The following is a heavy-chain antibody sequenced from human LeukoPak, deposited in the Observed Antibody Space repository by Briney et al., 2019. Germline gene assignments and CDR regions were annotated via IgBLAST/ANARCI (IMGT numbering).Heavy chain of an antibody. V-gene: IGHV3-7*04. CDR3: ARSNWGPEA. CDR1: GFTLSHYW. J-gene: IGHJ5*02. Sequence: GGSLRLSCLASGFTLSHYWMTWVRRAPGRGREWVANQNQLGNEIYYAASVKGRFTISRDNSENSLYLQMRSLSVEDTAVYFCARSNWGPEAWGQGTLVTVSS. CDR2: QNQLGNEI. D-gene: IGHD7-27*01.